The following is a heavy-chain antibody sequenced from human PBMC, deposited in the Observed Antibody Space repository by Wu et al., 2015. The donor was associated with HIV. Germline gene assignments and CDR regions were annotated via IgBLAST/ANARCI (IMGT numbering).Heavy chain of an antibody. V-gene: IGHV1-69*12. D-gene: IGHD6-13*01. J-gene: IGHJ6*01. CDR3: AGSIAAVEYYYGMDV. Sequence: QVQLVQSGAEVKKPGSSVKVSCKASGGTFSSYAISWVRQAPGQGLEWMGGIIPIFGTANYAQKFQGRVTITADESTSTAYMELSSLRSEDTAVYYCAGSIAAVEYYYGMDVWGPRDHGPPSPQ. CDR1: GGTFSSYA. CDR2: IIPIFGTA.